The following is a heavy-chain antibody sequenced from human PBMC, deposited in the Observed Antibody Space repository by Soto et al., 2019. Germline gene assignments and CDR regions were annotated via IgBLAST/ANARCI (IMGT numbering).Heavy chain of an antibody. V-gene: IGHV3-23*01. D-gene: IGHD3-3*02. CDR3: AKDSTQARQDYYYYMDV. CDR2: ISGSGGST. Sequence: EVQLLESGGGLVQPGGSLRLSCAASGFTFSSYAMSWVRQAPGKGLEWVSAISGSGGSTYYADSVKGRFTISRDNSKNTLYLQMNSLRAEDTAVYYCAKDSTQARQDYYYYMDVWGKGTTVTVSS. CDR1: GFTFSSYA. J-gene: IGHJ6*03.